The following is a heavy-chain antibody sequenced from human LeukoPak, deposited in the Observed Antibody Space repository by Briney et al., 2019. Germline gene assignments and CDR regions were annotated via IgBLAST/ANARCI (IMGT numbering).Heavy chain of an antibody. CDR1: GGSISSYY. CDR3: ARQQEGTNWFDP. CDR2: IYTSGST. J-gene: IGHJ5*02. Sequence: SETLSLTCTVSGGSISSYYWTWIRQPPGKGLEWIGYIYTSGSTNYNPSLKSRVTMSVDTPKNQFSLNLSSVTAPDTAVYYCARQQEGTNWFDPWGQGMMVTVSS. V-gene: IGHV4-4*09. D-gene: IGHD1-1*01.